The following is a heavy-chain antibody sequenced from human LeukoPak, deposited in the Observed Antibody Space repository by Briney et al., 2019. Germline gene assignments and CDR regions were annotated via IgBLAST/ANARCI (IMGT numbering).Heavy chain of an antibody. D-gene: IGHD6-13*01. V-gene: IGHV6-1*01. CDR3: ARRIAAAGYNWFDP. CDR2: TYYRSKWYN. J-gene: IGHJ5*02. Sequence: SQTLSLTCAISGDSVSSNSAAWNWIRQSPSRGLEWLGRTYYRSKWYNDYAVSVKSRITINPDTSKNQFSLQLNPVTPEDTAVYYCARRIAAAGYNWFDPWGQGTLVTVSS. CDR1: GDSVSSNSAA.